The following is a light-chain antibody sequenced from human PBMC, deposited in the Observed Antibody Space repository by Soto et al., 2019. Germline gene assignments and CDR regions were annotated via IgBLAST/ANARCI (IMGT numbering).Light chain of an antibody. CDR3: QQSHSTPYT. J-gene: IGKJ2*01. V-gene: IGKV1-39*01. CDR1: QSISRN. Sequence: DIQLTQSPSSLSPSVGDRITLSCRASQSISRNLNWYQQMPGKAPSLLIYAARDLQSGVPGRFSGSGSGTEFNLTISSLQPEDLATSYCQQSHSTPYTFGQGTKLE. CDR2: AAR.